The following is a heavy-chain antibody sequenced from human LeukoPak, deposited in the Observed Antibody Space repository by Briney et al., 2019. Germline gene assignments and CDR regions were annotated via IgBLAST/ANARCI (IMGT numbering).Heavy chain of an antibody. CDR1: GFTVSSNY. D-gene: IGHD2/OR15-2a*01. J-gene: IGHJ3*02. CDR2: IYSGGST. Sequence: GGSLRLSCAASGFTVSSNYMSWVRQAPGKGLEWVSVIYSGGSTYYADSVKGRFTISGHNSKNTLYLQMNSLRAEDTAVYYCARDNTGDAFDIWGQGTMVTVSS. V-gene: IGHV3-53*04. CDR3: ARDNTGDAFDI.